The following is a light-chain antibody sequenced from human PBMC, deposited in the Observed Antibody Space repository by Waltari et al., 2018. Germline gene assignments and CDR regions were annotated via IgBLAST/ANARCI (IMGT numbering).Light chain of an antibody. CDR3: AAWDDSLNGPV. V-gene: IGLV1-44*01. CDR2: DNN. CDR1: SSNIGSNT. J-gene: IGLJ3*02. Sequence: QSVLTQPPSASGTPGQRVTISCSGSSSNIGSNTVNWYQQLPGTAPKLPIYDNNQRPSGFPDRFSGSKSGTSASLAISGLQSEDEADYSCAAWDDSLNGPVFGGGTKLTVL.